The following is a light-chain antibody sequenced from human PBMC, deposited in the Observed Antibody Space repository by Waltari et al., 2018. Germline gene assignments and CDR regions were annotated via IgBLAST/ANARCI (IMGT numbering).Light chain of an antibody. V-gene: IGKV1-6*01. J-gene: IGKJ4*01. Sequence: IQMTQSPSALSASVGDRVTISCRASQNIYSNLAWYQQKPGKAPELLIYAASSLQSGIPSRFSGSGSGTDFALTISSLQPEDSATYYCQQYYANPLTFGGGTKVEIK. CDR2: AAS. CDR3: QQYYANPLT. CDR1: QNIYSN.